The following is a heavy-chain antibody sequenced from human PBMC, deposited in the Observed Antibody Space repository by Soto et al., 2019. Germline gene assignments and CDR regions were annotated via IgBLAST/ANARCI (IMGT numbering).Heavy chain of an antibody. CDR1: GGSISSTNYY. J-gene: IGHJ4*02. V-gene: IGHV4-39*01. CDR3: ARHPQNPNFAS. CDR2: IYYSGST. Sequence: NPSETLSLTCTVSGGSISSTNYYWAWIRQPPGKGLEWIGSIYYSGSTYYKSSLNSRVTISADTSKNQFSLELSSVTAADTAIYYCARHPQNPNFASRGQGTLVTVSS. D-gene: IGHD3-3*01.